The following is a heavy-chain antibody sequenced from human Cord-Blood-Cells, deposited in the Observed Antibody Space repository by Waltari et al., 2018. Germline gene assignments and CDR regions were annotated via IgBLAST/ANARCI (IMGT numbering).Heavy chain of an antibody. D-gene: IGHD3-10*01. J-gene: IGHJ2*01. V-gene: IGHV3-53*02. Sequence: EVQLVETGGGLIQPGGSLRLSCAASGFTVSSNYMSWVRQAPGKGLEWVSVMYSGRSTYYADSVQGRFTISRDNSKNTLYLYMNSLRAEDTAVYYCARDVGTKYCDLWGRGTLVTVSS. CDR2: MYSGRST. CDR3: ARDVGTKYCDL. CDR1: GFTVSSNY.